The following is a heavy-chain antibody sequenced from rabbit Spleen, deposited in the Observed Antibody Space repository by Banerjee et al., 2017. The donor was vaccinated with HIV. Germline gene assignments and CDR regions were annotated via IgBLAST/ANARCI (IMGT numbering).Heavy chain of an antibody. J-gene: IGHJ4*01. Sequence: QSLEESGGDLVKPGASLTLTCTASGFSFTYIDYLCWVRQPPGKGPEWIACVAAGVSLTSYYATWAKGRFTISKTSSTMVTLQMTSLTAADTATYFCARGAWSTDCMNLWGPGTLVTVS. V-gene: IGHV1S40*01. CDR2: VAAGVSLTS. CDR3: ARGAWSTDCMNL. CDR1: GFSFTYIDY. D-gene: IGHD7-1*01.